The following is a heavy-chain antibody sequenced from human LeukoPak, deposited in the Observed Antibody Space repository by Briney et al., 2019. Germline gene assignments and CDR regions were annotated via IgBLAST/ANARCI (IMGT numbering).Heavy chain of an antibody. Sequence: SVKVSCKASGGTFSSYAISWVRQAPGQGLEWMGRIIPIFGTANYAQKFQGRVTITTDESTSTAYMELSSLRSEDTAVYYCARAYYYDSSGYPAFDIWGQGTMVAVSS. D-gene: IGHD3-22*01. CDR2: IIPIFGTA. V-gene: IGHV1-69*05. CDR3: ARAYYYDSSGYPAFDI. CDR1: GGTFSSYA. J-gene: IGHJ3*02.